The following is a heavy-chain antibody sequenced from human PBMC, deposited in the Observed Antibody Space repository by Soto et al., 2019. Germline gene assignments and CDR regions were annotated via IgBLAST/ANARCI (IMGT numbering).Heavy chain of an antibody. Sequence: GASVKVSCKASGYTFTSYAMNWVRQAPGQGLEWMGWINTNTGNPTYAQGFTGRFVFSLDTSVSTAYLQICSLKAEDTAVYYCARRNDNPLRDTISYYDFWSGYYSAPDGPNFDYWGQGTLVTVSS. CDR3: ARRNDNPLRDTISYYDFWSGYYSAPDGPNFDY. J-gene: IGHJ4*02. D-gene: IGHD3-3*01. CDR1: GYTFTSYA. CDR2: INTNTGNP. V-gene: IGHV7-4-1*01.